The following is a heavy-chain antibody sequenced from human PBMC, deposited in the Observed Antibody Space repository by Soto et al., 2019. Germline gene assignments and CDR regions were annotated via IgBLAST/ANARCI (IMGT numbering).Heavy chain of an antibody. CDR1: GGTFSSYA. J-gene: IGHJ4*02. V-gene: IGHV1-69*01. D-gene: IGHD3-10*01. Sequence: QVQLVQSGAEVKKPGSSVKVSCKASGGTFSSYAISWVRQAPGQGLEWMGGIIPIFGTANYAQKFQGRVTITADESTSTAYMELRSLRAEDTAVYYCARGGPHGSGSYHLPFDYWGQGTLVTVSS. CDR2: IIPIFGTA. CDR3: ARGGPHGSGSYHLPFDY.